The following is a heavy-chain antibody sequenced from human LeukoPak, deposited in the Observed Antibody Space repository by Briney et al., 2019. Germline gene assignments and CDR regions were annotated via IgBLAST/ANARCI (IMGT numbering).Heavy chain of an antibody. J-gene: IGHJ5*02. CDR3: ARDRRGFDP. V-gene: IGHV4-61*02. CDR1: GGSISSGSYY. CDR2: IYTSGST. Sequence: SGTLSLTCTVSGGSISSGSYYWSWIRQPAGKGLEWIGRIYTSGSTNYNPSLKSRVTISVVTSKNQFSLKLSSVTAADTAVYYCARDRRGFDPWGQGTLVTVSS.